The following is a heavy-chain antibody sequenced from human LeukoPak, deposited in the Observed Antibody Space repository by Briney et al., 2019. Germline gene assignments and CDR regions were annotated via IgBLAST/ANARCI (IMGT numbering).Heavy chain of an antibody. CDR3: AKDLKSSGWIDY. D-gene: IGHD6-19*01. CDR1: GFTFSSYG. Sequence: GGSLRLSCAASGFTFSSYGMHWVRQAPGKGVEWVAVISYDGSNKYYADSVKGRFTISRDNSENTLYLQMNSLRAEDTAVYYCAKDLKSSGWIDYWGQGTLVTVSS. J-gene: IGHJ4*02. V-gene: IGHV3-30*18. CDR2: ISYDGSNK.